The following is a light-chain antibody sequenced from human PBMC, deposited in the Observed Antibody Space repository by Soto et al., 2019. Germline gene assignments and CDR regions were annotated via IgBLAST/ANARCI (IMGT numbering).Light chain of an antibody. CDR2: DSN. CDR1: SSNIGNNF. J-gene: IGLJ1*01. Sequence: SVLTQPPSVSAAPGQKVIISCSGSSSNIGNNFVSWYQQLPGTAPKLLIYDSNERPSGIPDRFSGSKSGTSATLGITGLQTGDEADYYCQSYDSSLSGYVFGTGTKVTVL. V-gene: IGLV1-51*01. CDR3: QSYDSSLSGYV.